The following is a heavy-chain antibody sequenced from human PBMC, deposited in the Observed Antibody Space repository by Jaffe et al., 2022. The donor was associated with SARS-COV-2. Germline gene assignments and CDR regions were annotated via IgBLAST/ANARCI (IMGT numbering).Heavy chain of an antibody. CDR2: ISGSGGST. Sequence: EVQLVESGGGLVQPGGSLRLSCAASGFTFSSYAMSWVRQAPGKGLEWVSAISGSGGSTYYADSVKGRFTISRDNSKNTLYLQMNSLRAEDTAVYYCAKGQPYYYDSSGYYSHQFDYWGQGTLVTVSS. J-gene: IGHJ4*02. V-gene: IGHV3-23*04. CDR3: AKGQPYYYDSSGYYSHQFDY. CDR1: GFTFSSYA. D-gene: IGHD3-22*01.